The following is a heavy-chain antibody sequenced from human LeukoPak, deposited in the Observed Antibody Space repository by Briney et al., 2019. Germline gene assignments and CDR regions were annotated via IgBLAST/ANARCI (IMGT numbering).Heavy chain of an antibody. CDR2: IYYSGNT. J-gene: IGHJ3*02. D-gene: IGHD6-13*01. CDR1: GGSISSYY. Sequence: SETLSLTCTVSGGSISSYYWSWIRQPPGKGLEWIGYIYYSGNTNYNPSLKSRVTISVDTSKNQFSLKLSSVTAADTAVYYCARHNRIAAAGDDAFDIWGQGTMVTVSS. V-gene: IGHV4-59*08. CDR3: ARHNRIAAAGDDAFDI.